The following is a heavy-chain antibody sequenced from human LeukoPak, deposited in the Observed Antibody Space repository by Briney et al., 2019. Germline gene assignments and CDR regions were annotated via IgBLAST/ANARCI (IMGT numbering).Heavy chain of an antibody. V-gene: IGHV4-61*05. CDR3: ARANSYDGSGHYYEFAY. CDR1: GGSISSSSYY. D-gene: IGHD3-22*01. Sequence: PSETLSLTCTVSGGSISSSSYYWGWIRQPPGKGLEWIGRIHSSGSTNYNPSLKSRVTMSVDTSKNHFSLKLSSVTAADTAVYYCARANSYDGSGHYYEFAYWGQGTLVTVSS. CDR2: IHSSGST. J-gene: IGHJ4*02.